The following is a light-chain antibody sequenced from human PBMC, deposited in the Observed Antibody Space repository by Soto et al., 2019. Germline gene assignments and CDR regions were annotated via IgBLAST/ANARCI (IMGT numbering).Light chain of an antibody. CDR3: QQYNNWPPTWT. CDR1: QSVRSN. Sequence: EIVMTQSPATLSVSAGERGTRSCRASQSVRSNLAWYQQKPGQAPRLLIYDASTRATGIPARFSGSGSGTEFTLTISSLQSEDFALYYCQQYNNWPPTWTFGQGTKVDIK. V-gene: IGKV3-15*01. CDR2: DAS. J-gene: IGKJ1*01.